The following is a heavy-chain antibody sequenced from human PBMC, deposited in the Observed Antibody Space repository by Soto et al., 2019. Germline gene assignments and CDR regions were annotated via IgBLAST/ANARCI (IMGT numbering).Heavy chain of an antibody. CDR2: IRTKTNNYAT. CDR1: GFTFSGSA. CDR3: AVATARPYGAEDCYTIAFGF. Sequence: QLVESGGALVQPGGSLKLSCAGSGFTFSGSAIHWVRQASGKGLEWIGRIRTKTNNYATSYTASMKGNFVISRVDSQRTSYLHMSNLRTEDTAVYYCAVATARPYGAEDCYTIAFGFWGQGTMGSV. J-gene: IGHJ3*01. V-gene: IGHV3-73*01. D-gene: IGHD2-21*01.